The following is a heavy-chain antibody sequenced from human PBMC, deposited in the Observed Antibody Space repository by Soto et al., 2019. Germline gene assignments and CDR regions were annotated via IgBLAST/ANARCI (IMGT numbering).Heavy chain of an antibody. V-gene: IGHV1-69*13. J-gene: IGHJ4*02. CDR3: AREHYSSWYLDS. D-gene: IGHD6-13*01. CDR2: IIPIFRTP. Sequence: SVKVSCKASGGTFNTFAISWVRQAPGQGFEWLGGIIPIFRTPDYAQKFQGRVTIIADESASTAYMELSSLRSEDTAVYYCAREHYSSWYLDSWGQGTLVTVSS. CDR1: GGTFNTFA.